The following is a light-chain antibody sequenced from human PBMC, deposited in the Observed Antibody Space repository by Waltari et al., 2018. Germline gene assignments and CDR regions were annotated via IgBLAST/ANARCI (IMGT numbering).Light chain of an antibody. CDR2: AAS. CDR1: QSVGRS. V-gene: IGKV3-20*01. Sequence: EIVLTQSPGTLSLSPGERATLSCSASQSVGRSLAWYQQKPGQAPRRLIFAASSRATGIPDRFSGSGSGTDFSLSISRLEPEDLAVYYCQHYVRLPATFGQGTKVEIK. CDR3: QHYVRLPAT. J-gene: IGKJ1*01.